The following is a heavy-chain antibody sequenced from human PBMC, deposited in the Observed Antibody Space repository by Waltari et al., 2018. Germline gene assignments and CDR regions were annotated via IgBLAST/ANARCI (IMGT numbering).Heavy chain of an antibody. J-gene: IGHJ2*01. CDR2: ITGGGTNT. V-gene: IGHV3-23*01. CDR1: GLTFYHSE. D-gene: IGHD7-27*01. CDR3: AKGLGMRDWYFDI. Sequence: EVRVLESGGGLVQPGGSLRLSFAASGLTFYHSEMAWVRQAPGKGLECVAVITGGGTNTYYADSVKGRFTVSRDNSKNTLDLQMNNLRLEDTAVYFCAKGLGMRDWYFDIWGRGTLLTVSS.